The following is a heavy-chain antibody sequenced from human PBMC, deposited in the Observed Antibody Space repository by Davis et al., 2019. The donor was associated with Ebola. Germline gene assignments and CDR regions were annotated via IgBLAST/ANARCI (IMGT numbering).Heavy chain of an antibody. Sequence: MPSETLSLTCAVYGGSFSGYYWSWIRQPPGKGLEWIGEINHSGSTSYNPSLKSRVTISVDTSKNQFSLKLSSVTAADTAVYYCARREVGGIAVFDYWGQGTLVTVSS. CDR2: INHSGST. CDR3: ARREVGGIAVFDY. J-gene: IGHJ4*02. CDR1: GGSFSGYY. D-gene: IGHD6-19*01. V-gene: IGHV4-34*01.